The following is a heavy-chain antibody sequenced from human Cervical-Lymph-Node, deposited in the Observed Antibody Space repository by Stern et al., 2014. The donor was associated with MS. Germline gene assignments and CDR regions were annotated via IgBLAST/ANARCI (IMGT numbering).Heavy chain of an antibody. Sequence: QITLKESGPTLVKPTETLRLTCTFSGFSLRTNGVAGGWIRQTPGKALEFLALIYLDGDKRYNPSLKRRLTITTDTSQRQVVLTMTNMDPVYTATYYCAHTKYYYGSGSYTYGMDVWGQGTTVTVSS. CDR1: GFSLRTNGVA. CDR3: AHTKYYYGSGSYTYGMDV. V-gene: IGHV2-5*02. J-gene: IGHJ6*02. CDR2: IYLDGDK. D-gene: IGHD3-10*01.